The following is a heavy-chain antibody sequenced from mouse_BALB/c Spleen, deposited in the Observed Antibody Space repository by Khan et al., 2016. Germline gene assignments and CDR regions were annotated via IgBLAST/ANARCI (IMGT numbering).Heavy chain of an antibody. Sequence: EVELVESGGGLVQPGGSLRLSCATSGFTFTDYYMSWVRQPPGKALEWLGFISNNANGYTTDYGSSVKGRFTISSDNSQSILYLQINTLTAEDSATYYCASDEGGLADWWQGTLVTVAA. CDR1: GFTFTDYY. J-gene: IGHJ3*01. V-gene: IGHV7-3*02. CDR2: ISNNANGYTT. CDR3: ASDEGGLAD.